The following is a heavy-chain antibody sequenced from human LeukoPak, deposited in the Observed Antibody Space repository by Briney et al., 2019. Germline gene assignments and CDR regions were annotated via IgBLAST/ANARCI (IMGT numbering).Heavy chain of an antibody. CDR2: IYYSGST. CDR3: ARDHMAGAVLY. D-gene: IGHD6-19*01. J-gene: IGHJ4*02. V-gene: IGHV4-30-4*01. Sequence: SETLSLTCTVSGGSISSGDYYWSWIRQPPGKGLEWIGYIYYSGSTYYNPSLKSRVTISVDTSKNQFPLKLSSVTAADTAVYYCARDHMAGAVLYWGQGSLVTVSS. CDR1: GGSISSGDYY.